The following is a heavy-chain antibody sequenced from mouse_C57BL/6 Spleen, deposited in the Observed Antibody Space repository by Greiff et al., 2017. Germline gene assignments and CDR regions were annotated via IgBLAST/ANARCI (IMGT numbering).Heavy chain of an antibody. J-gene: IGHJ1*03. V-gene: IGHV1-59*01. CDR3: ARENVITTKYFDV. D-gene: IGHD1-1*01. Sequence: QVQLQQPGAELVRPGTSVKLSCKASGYTFTSYWMHWVKQRPGQGLEWIGVIDPSDSYTNYNQKFKGKATLTVDTSSSTAYMQLSSLTSEDSAVYYCARENVITTKYFDVWGTGTTVTVSS. CDR1: GYTFTSYW. CDR2: IDPSDSYT.